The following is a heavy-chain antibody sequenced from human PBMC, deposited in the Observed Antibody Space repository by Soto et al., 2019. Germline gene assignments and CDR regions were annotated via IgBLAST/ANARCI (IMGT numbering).Heavy chain of an antibody. CDR1: GGSFSGYY. D-gene: IGHD6-13*01. V-gene: IGHV4-34*01. Sequence: PSETLSLTCAVYGGSFSGYYWSWIRQPPGKGLEWIGEINHSGSTNYNPSLKSRVTISVDTSKNQFSLKLSSVTAADTAVYYCARGGGSSWPNWFDPWGQGTLVT. CDR3: ARGGGSSWPNWFDP. J-gene: IGHJ5*02. CDR2: INHSGST.